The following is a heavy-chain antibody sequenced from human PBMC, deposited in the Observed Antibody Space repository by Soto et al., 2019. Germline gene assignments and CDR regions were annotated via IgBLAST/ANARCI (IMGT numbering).Heavy chain of an antibody. V-gene: IGHV2-5*01. CDR2: IYWNDDK. Sequence: QITLKESGPTLVKPTQTLTLTCTFSGFSLSTSGVGVGWIRQPPGKALEWLALIYWNDDKRYSPSLKSRLTITKETSKNQVVLTMTNMDPVDTATYYCAHTARDYGSGSYYNSSQNYWGQETLDTVSS. J-gene: IGHJ4*02. CDR1: GFSLSTSGVG. D-gene: IGHD3-10*01. CDR3: AHTARDYGSGSYYNSSQNY.